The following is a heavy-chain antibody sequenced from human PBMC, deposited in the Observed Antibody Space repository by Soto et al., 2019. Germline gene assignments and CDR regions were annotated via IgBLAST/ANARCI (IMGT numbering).Heavy chain of an antibody. V-gene: IGHV4-39*01. Sequence: PSETLSLTCTVSGGSISGSSYYWGWIRQPPGKGLEWIGSIYYSGSTYYNPSLKSRVTISVDTSKNQFSLKLSSVTAADTAVYYCASQAGFYYYYGMDVWGQGTTVTVSS. CDR2: IYYSGST. CDR3: ASQAGFYYYYGMDV. D-gene: IGHD6-19*01. J-gene: IGHJ6*02. CDR1: GGSISGSSYY.